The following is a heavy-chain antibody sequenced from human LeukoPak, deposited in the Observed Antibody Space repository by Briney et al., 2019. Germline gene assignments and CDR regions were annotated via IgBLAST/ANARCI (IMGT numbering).Heavy chain of an antibody. CDR1: GFTFNIYA. Sequence: GGSLRLSCAASGFTFNIYAVTWVRQAPGKGLEWVSHISGSGGITYYADSAKGRFTIFRDNSKNTLYLQMNSLRAEDTAVYYCAKTTAGNSSGRNPGWPVDYWGQGTLVTVSS. CDR2: ISGSGGIT. CDR3: AKTTAGNSSGRNPGWPVDY. D-gene: IGHD6-19*01. V-gene: IGHV3-23*01. J-gene: IGHJ4*02.